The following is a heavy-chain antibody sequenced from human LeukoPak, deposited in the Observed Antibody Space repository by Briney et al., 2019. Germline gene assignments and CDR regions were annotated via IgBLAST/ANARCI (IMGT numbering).Heavy chain of an antibody. CDR1: GFSLSTSGVG. CDR2: IYWDDDK. CDR3: AHRLDCSGGSCLDAFDI. Sequence: SGPTLVNPTQTLTLTCTFSGFSLSTSGVGVGWIRQPPGKALEWLALIYWDDDKRYSPSLKSRLTITKDTPKNQVVLTMTNMDPVDTATYYCAHRLDCSGGSCLDAFDIWGQGTMVTVSS. V-gene: IGHV2-5*02. D-gene: IGHD2-15*01. J-gene: IGHJ3*02.